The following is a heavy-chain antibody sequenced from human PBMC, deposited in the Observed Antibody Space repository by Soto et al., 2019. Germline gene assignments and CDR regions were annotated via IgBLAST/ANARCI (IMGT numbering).Heavy chain of an antibody. CDR3: AHRVLRTVFGLVTSTAIYFDF. CDR2: IYWDDDK. D-gene: IGHD3-3*01. V-gene: IGHV2-5*02. CDR1: GFSLTTSGVG. Sequence: QITLNESGPTVVRPTESLTLTCRFSGFSLTTSGVGVGWVRQSPGKAPEWLALIYWDDDKRYSESPKSRLTITKDTSQIQVVLTVANLDPTDTATYYCAHRVLRTVFGLVTSTAIYFDFWGQGTPVAVSS. J-gene: IGHJ4*02.